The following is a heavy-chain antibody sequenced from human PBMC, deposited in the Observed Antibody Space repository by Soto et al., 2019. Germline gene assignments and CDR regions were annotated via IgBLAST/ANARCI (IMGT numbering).Heavy chain of an antibody. CDR3: ARGGRDSSGWRTTYWYFDL. CDR2: IIPIFGTA. CDR1: GGTFSSYA. J-gene: IGHJ2*01. V-gene: IGHV1-69*12. Sequence: QVQLAQSGAEVKKPGSSVKVSCKASGGTFSSYAISWVRQAPGQGLEWMGGIIPIFGTANYAQKFQGRVTITADESTSTAYMELSSLRSEDTAVYYCARGGRDSSGWRTTYWYFDLWGRGTLVTVSS. D-gene: IGHD3-22*01.